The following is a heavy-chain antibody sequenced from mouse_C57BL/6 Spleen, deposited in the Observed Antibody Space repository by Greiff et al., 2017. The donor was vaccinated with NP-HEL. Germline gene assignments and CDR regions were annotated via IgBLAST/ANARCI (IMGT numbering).Heavy chain of an antibody. CDR1: GFTFSSYG. J-gene: IGHJ2*01. CDR2: ISSGGSYT. CDR3: ARRSTDYFDY. Sequence: EVQVVESGGDLVKPGGSLKLSCAASGFTFSSYGMSWVRQTPDKRLEWVATISSGGSYTYYPDSVKGRFTISRDNAKNTLYLQMSSLKSEDTAMYYCARRSTDYFDYWGQGTTLTVSS. V-gene: IGHV5-6*01. D-gene: IGHD5-1*01.